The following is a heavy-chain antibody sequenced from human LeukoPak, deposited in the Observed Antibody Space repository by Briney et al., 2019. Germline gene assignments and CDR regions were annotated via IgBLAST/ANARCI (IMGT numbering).Heavy chain of an antibody. CDR2: IYTSEST. J-gene: IGHJ4*02. V-gene: IGHV4-61*02. Sequence: PSQTLSLTCSVSGGSISSSNYYWSWIRQPAGKGLEWIGRIYTSESTNYNPSLKSRVTISVDTSKNQFSLKLSSVTAADTAVYYCARKSRRGSGFGYWGQGTLVTVSS. D-gene: IGHD3-10*01. CDR1: GGSISSSNYY. CDR3: ARKSRRGSGFGY.